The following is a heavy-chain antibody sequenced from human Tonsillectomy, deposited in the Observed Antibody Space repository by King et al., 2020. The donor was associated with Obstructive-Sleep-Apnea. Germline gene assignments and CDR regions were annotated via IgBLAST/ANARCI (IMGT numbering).Heavy chain of an antibody. CDR3: ARDPGAYDYGWGRGG. V-gene: IGHV3-66*01. CDR1: GFTVSSNY. J-gene: IGHJ4*02. D-gene: IGHD3-16*01. Sequence: VQLVESGGGLVQPGGSLRLSCAASGFTVSSNYMSWVRQAPGKGLEWVSVIYSDGSTYYADSVKGRFTISRDNSKNTLYLQMNSLRAEDTAVYYCARDPGAYDYGWGRGGWGQGTLVTVSS. CDR2: IYSDGST.